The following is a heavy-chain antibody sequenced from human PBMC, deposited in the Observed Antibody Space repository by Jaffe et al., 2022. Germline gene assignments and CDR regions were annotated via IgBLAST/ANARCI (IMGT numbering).Heavy chain of an antibody. J-gene: IGHJ5*02. CDR3: ARAGWRHPPDSWFDP. D-gene: IGHD3-3*01. CDR2: ISYSGNT. V-gene: IGHV4-59*01. Sequence: QVQLQESGPGLVKPSETLSLTCTVSGDSISSNYWSWIRQPPGKGLEWIGYISYSGNTKYNPSLKSRVTISVDTSKNQFSLNLRSVTAADTAVYYCARAGWRHPPDSWFDPWGQGTLVTVSS. CDR1: GDSISSNY.